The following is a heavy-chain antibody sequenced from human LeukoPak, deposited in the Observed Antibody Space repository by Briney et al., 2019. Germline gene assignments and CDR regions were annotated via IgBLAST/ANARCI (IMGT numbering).Heavy chain of an antibody. CDR3: AIGPPYGGYSD. CDR1: GFTFTTYA. CDR2: ISGSGGRT. V-gene: IGHV3-23*01. J-gene: IGHJ4*02. D-gene: IGHD5-12*01. Sequence: RGSLRLSCAASGFTFTTYAMTWVRQAPGKGPEWVSSISGSGGRTYYADSLKGRFTISRDNSKNTLYLQMNSLRAEDTAVYYCAIGPPYGGYSDWGQGTLVTVSS.